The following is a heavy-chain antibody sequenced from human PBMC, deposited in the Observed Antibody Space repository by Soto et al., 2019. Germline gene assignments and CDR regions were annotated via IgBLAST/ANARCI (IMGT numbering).Heavy chain of an antibody. CDR1: GYSISSGYY. Sequence: SETLSLTCAVSGYSISSGYYWGWIRQPPGKGLERIGSIYHSGSTYYNPSLKSRVTISVDTSKNQFSLKLSSVTAADTAVYYCARDGIVVVVGWNNWFDPWGQGTLVTVSS. CDR3: ARDGIVVVVGWNNWFDP. J-gene: IGHJ5*02. CDR2: IYHSGST. D-gene: IGHD2-15*01. V-gene: IGHV4-38-2*02.